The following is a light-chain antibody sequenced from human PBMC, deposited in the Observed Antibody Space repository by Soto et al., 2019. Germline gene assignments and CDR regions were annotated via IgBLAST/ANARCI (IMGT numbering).Light chain of an antibody. Sequence: EIVMTQYPATLSVSAGERAALSCRSSKSVGNSLAWYQQKPGQAPRLLLYRASYRATGIADRFSGSGSGTEFTLTISSLQSEDFAVYYCQQYKNWYSFGQGTKLEIK. CDR2: RAS. J-gene: IGKJ2*01. CDR1: KSVGNS. CDR3: QQYKNWYS. V-gene: IGKV3-15*01.